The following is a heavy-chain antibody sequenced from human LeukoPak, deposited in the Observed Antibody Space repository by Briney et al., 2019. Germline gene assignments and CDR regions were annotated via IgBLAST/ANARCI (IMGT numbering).Heavy chain of an antibody. CDR2: IGSGADL. CDR1: GFAFGVHA. CDR3: AKDWTPHNRVYDCLDA. J-gene: IGHJ5*02. D-gene: IGHD3-16*01. V-gene: IGHV3-23*01. Sequence: GGSLRLPCVGSGFAFGVHAMSWVRQAPGKGPEWVATIGSGADLFYAESVKGRFTISRDDPRNTVWLQMNSLRAEDTALYYCAKDWTPHNRVYDCLDAWGQGTQVTISS.